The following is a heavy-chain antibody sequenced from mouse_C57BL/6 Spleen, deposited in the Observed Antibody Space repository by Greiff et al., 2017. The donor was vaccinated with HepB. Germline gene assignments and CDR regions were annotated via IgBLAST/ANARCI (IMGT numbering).Heavy chain of an antibody. Sequence: VQLKESGAELVRPGASVTLSCKASGYTFTDYEMHWVKQTPVHGLEWIGAIDPETGGTAYNQKFKGKAILTADKSSSTAYMELRSLTSEDSAVYYCTRSWFAYWGQGTLVTVSA. CDR2: IDPETGGT. CDR1: GYTFTDYE. CDR3: TRSWFAY. V-gene: IGHV1-15*01. J-gene: IGHJ3*01.